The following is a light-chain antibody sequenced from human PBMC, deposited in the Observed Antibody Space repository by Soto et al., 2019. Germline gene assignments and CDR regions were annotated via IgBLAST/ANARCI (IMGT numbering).Light chain of an antibody. J-gene: IGLJ2*01. Sequence: QSALTQPASVSGSPGQSITISCTGTSSDVGGYNYVSWYQQHPGKAPKLMIYEVSHRPSGVSDRFSGSKSGNTASLTISGLQAEDEADYYCSSYTSTSTRVLFGGGTQPTVL. CDR2: EVS. CDR3: SSYTSTSTRVL. CDR1: SSDVGGYNY. V-gene: IGLV2-14*01.